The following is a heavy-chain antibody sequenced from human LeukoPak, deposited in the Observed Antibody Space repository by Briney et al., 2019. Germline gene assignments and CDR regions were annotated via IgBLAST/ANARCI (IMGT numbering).Heavy chain of an antibody. V-gene: IGHV1-69*01. CDR3: ARDQKKYYESSGYPSWAFDI. CDR2: IIPIFGTA. CDR1: GGTFSSYA. D-gene: IGHD3-22*01. Sequence: SVKVSCKASGGTFSSYAISWVRQAPGQGLEWMGGIIPIFGTANYAQKFQGRVTITADESTSTAYMELSSLRSEDTAVYYCARDQKKYYESSGYPSWAFDIWGQGTMVTVSP. J-gene: IGHJ3*02.